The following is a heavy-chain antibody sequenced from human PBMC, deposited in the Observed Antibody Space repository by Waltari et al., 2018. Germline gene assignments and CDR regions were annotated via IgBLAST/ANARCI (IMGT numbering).Heavy chain of an antibody. CDR2: ISSSSSYI. CDR3: ARIRRDSRLFDY. J-gene: IGHJ4*02. V-gene: IGHV3-21*01. D-gene: IGHD6-13*01. Sequence: EVQLVESGGGLVKPGGSLRLSCAASGFTFSSYSMNWVRQAPGKGLEWVSSISSSSSYIYYADSVKGRFTISRDNAKNSLYLQMNSLRAEDTAVYYCARIRRDSRLFDYWGQGTLVTVSS. CDR1: GFTFSSYS.